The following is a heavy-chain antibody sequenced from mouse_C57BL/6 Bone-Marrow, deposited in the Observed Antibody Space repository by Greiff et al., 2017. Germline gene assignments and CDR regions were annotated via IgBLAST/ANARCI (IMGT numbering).Heavy chain of an antibody. J-gene: IGHJ3*01. CDR3: ARNLGPRIAY. Sequence: QVQLQQSGAELARPGASVKLSCKASGYTFTSYGISWVKQRTGQGLEWIGEIYPRSGNTYYNEKFKGKATLTADKSSSTAYMELRSLTSEDSAVYFCARNLGPRIAYWGQGTLVTVSA. CDR2: IYPRSGNT. V-gene: IGHV1-81*01. D-gene: IGHD4-1*01. CDR1: GYTFTSYG.